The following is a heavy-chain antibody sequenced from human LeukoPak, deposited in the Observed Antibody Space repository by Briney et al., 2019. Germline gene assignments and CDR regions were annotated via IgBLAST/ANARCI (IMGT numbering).Heavy chain of an antibody. Sequence: ASVKVSCKASGYTFTSYYMHWVRQDPGQGLEWMGIINPSGGSTSYAQKFQGRVTMTRDTSTSTVYMELSSLRSEDTAVYYCARGRSLYYDSSGYYSGPAFDIWGQGTMVTVSS. J-gene: IGHJ3*02. CDR3: ARGRSLYYDSSGYYSGPAFDI. D-gene: IGHD3-22*01. V-gene: IGHV1-46*01. CDR2: INPSGGST. CDR1: GYTFTSYY.